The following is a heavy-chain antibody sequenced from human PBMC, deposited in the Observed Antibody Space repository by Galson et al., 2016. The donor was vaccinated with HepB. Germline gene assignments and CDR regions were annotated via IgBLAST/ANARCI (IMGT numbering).Heavy chain of an antibody. Sequence: LRLSCAASGFSFDDYAMHWVRQVPGKGLEWVSLTTVAGASTYYADSVKGRFTISKDNSKNSLYLQMNSLRTEDSALYYCAKVAGGRIPAAGVDYYYYYALDVWGQGTTVIVSS. CDR3: AKVAGGRIPAAGVDYYYYYALDV. CDR2: TTVAGAST. CDR1: GFSFDDYA. J-gene: IGHJ6*02. V-gene: IGHV3-43*02. D-gene: IGHD6-13*01.